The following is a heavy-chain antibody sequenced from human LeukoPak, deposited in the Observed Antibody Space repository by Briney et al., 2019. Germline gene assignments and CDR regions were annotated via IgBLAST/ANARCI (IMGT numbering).Heavy chain of an antibody. J-gene: IGHJ4*02. CDR3: AKDLTTVTTQGDY. D-gene: IGHD4-17*01. CDR1: GFTFSSSD. V-gene: IGHV3-13*01. Sequence: GGSLRLSCAASGFTFSSSDMHWVRQAIGKGLEWVSAIGTVGDTFYSDSVKGRFTISRDNAKNSLYLQMNSLRVDDTAVYYCAKDLTTVTTQGDYWGRGTLVTVSS. CDR2: IGTVGDT.